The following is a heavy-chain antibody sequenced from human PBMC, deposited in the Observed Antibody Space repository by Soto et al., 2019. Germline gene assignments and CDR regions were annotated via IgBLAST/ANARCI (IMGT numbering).Heavy chain of an antibody. V-gene: IGHV3-33*01. J-gene: IGHJ4*02. CDR3: ARDQNSGSYYVGY. CDR1: GFTFSSHC. Sequence: AGGTLKLSSAAPGFTFSSHCTHRGRHAPGKGWEWVEVIWYDGSNKYYEDSVKGRFTISRDNSKNTLYLQMNSLRAEDTAVYYCARDQNSGSYYVGYWGQGTLVTVSS. D-gene: IGHD1-26*01. CDR2: IWYDGSNK.